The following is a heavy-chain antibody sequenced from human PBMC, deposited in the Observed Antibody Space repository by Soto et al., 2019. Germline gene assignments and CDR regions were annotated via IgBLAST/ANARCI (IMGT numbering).Heavy chain of an antibody. J-gene: IGHJ4*02. CDR2: MYYSGSS. V-gene: IGHV4-59*01. D-gene: IGHD5-12*01. CDR1: GGSISSYY. CDR3: ARDGGMATIRYFDY. Sequence: PSETLSLTCTVSGGSISSYYWSWIRQPPGKGLEWIGYMYYSGSSDYSPSLKSRVTISVDTSNNQFSLKLSSVTAADTAVYYCARDGGMATIRYFDYWGQGTLVTVSS.